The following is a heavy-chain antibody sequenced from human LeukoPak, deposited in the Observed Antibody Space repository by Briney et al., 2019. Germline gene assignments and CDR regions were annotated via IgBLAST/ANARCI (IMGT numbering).Heavy chain of an antibody. CDR3: ARAVLRGGKKYYFDY. V-gene: IGHV4-34*01. CDR1: GGSFSGYY. J-gene: IGHJ4*02. D-gene: IGHD3-10*01. Sequence: PSETLSLTCAVYGGSFSGYYWSWIRLPPGKGLEWIGEINHSGSTNYNPSLKSRVTISVDTSKNQFSLKLSSVTAADTAVYYCARAVLRGGKKYYFDYWGQGTLVTVSS. CDR2: INHSGST.